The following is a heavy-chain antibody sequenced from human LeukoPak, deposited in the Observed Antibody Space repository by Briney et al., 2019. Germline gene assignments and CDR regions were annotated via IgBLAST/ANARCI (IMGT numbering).Heavy chain of an antibody. V-gene: IGHV1-2*02. CDR1: GYTFTGYY. Sequence: ASVKVSCKASGYTFTGYYMHWVRQAPGQGLEWMGWINPNSGGTNYAQKFQGRVTMTRDTSISTAYMELSRVRSDDTAVYYCTRHTLLGYCSGGSCYFDYYYYMDVWGKGTTVTVSS. CDR3: TRHTLLGYCSGGSCYFDYYYYMDV. J-gene: IGHJ6*03. D-gene: IGHD2-15*01. CDR2: INPNSGGT.